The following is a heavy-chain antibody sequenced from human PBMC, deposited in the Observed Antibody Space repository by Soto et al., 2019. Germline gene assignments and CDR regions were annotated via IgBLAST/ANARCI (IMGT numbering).Heavy chain of an antibody. CDR3: ARLFRDRYSGIXGYYFDY. CDR1: GGSISSSSYY. Sequence: ETLSLTCTVSGGSISSSSYYWGWIRQPPGKGLEWIGSIYYSGSTYYNPSLKSRVTISVDTSKNQFSLKLSSVTAADTAVYYCARLFRDRYSGIXGYYFDYWGQGTLVTVSS. V-gene: IGHV4-39*01. D-gene: IGHD3-16*01. J-gene: IGHJ4*02. CDR2: IYYSGST.